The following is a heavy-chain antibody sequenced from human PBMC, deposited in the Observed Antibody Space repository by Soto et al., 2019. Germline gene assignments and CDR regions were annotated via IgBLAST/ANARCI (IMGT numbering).Heavy chain of an antibody. CDR1: GGSISSSSYY. V-gene: IGHV4-39*01. CDR3: ARRGSGYPYYFDY. Sequence: SETLSLTCTVSGGSISSSSYYWGWIRQPPGEGLEWIGSIYYSGSTYYNPSLKSRVTISVDTSKNQFSLKLSSVTAADTAVYYCARRGSGYPYYFDYWGQGTLVTVSS. CDR2: IYYSGST. J-gene: IGHJ4*02. D-gene: IGHD3-22*01.